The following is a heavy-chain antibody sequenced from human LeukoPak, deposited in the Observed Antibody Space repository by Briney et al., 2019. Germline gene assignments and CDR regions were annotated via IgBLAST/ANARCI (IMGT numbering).Heavy chain of an antibody. CDR1: GYTFTGYY. V-gene: IGHV1-2*04. CDR2: INPNSGGT. CDR3: AKDPARSPQVDY. Sequence: ASVKVSCKASGYTFTGYYMHWVRQAPGQGLEWMGWINPNSGGTNYAQKFQGWVTMTRDTSISTAYMELSRLRSDDTAVYYCAKDPARSPQVDYWGQGTLVTVSS. J-gene: IGHJ4*02.